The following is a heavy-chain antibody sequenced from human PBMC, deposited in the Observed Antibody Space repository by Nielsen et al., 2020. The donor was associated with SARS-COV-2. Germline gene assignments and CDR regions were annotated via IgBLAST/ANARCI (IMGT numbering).Heavy chain of an antibody. D-gene: IGHD3-22*01. CDR2: ISGSGGST. CDR3: ARGSYYGGFDP. J-gene: IGHJ5*02. V-gene: IGHV3-23*01. CDR1: GFTFSSYA. Sequence: GGSLRLSCAASGFTFSSYAMSWVRQAPGKGLEWVSAISGSGGSTYYADSVKGRFTISRENAKNSLYLQMNSLRAGDTAVYYCARGSYYGGFDPWGQGTLVTVSS.